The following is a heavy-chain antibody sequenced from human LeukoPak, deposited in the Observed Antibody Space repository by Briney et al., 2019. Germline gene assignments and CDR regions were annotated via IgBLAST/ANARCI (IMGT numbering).Heavy chain of an antibody. CDR1: GGSISSGSYY. CDR3: AGGSSSGWYSGEYFQH. J-gene: IGHJ1*01. D-gene: IGHD6-19*01. V-gene: IGHV4-61*02. Sequence: PSQTLSLTCTVSGGSISSGSYYWSWIRQPAGKGLEWIGRIYTSGSTNYNPSLKSRVTISVDTSKNQFSLKLSSVTAADTAVYYCAGGSSSGWYSGEYFQHWGQGTLVTVSS. CDR2: IYTSGST.